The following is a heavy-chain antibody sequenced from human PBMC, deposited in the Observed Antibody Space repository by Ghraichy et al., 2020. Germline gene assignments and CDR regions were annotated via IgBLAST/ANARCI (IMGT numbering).Heavy chain of an antibody. CDR3: VKNSDWYFDF. CDR2: INPDGSHK. J-gene: IGHJ4*02. CDR1: TFTFRSYW. V-gene: IGHV3-7*03. D-gene: IGHD3-9*01. Sequence: GGSLRLSCVASTFTFRSYWMFWVRQAPGKGLEWVATINPDGSHKFYVDSVRGRFTISRDNANNFLNLQMSDLRVEDTAVYFCVKNSDWYFDFEGQGTLVTVSS.